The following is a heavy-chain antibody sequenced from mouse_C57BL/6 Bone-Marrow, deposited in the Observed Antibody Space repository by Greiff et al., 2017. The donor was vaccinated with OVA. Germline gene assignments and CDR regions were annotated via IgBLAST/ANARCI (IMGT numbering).Heavy chain of an antibody. CDR3: TRRNDSYWYFDG. V-gene: IGHV1-5*01. CDR1: GYTFTSYW. CDR2: IYPGNSDT. J-gene: IGHJ1*03. D-gene: IGHD2-4*01. Sequence: VHVKQSGTVLARPGASVKMSCKTSGYTFTSYWMHWVKQRPGQGLEWIGAIYPGNSDTSYNQKFKGKAKLTAVTSASTAYMELRSLTNEDSAGYYWTRRNDSYWYFDGWGTGTTVTVSS.